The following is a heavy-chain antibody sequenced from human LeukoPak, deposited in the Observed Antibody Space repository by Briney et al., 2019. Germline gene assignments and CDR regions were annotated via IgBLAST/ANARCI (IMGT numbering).Heavy chain of an antibody. Sequence: PGGSLRLSCAASGFTFSDYGMHWVRQAPGKGLEWVAFIRYDGGDEKYADSVKGRFTVSRDNSKNTLYLQMNSLRVEDTAVYYCAKYRLGAYGSFFDYWGQGTLVTVSS. CDR3: AKYRLGAYGSFFDY. CDR1: GFTFSDYG. V-gene: IGHV3-30*02. CDR2: IRYDGGDE. J-gene: IGHJ4*02. D-gene: IGHD4-17*01.